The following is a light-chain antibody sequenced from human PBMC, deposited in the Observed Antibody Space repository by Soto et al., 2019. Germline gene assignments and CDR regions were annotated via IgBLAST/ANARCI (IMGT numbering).Light chain of an antibody. CDR3: QQYNNYSLM. J-gene: IGKJ1*01. Sequence: DIPMTQSPSTLSASVGDRVTITCRASQSIRNWLAWYQQKPGQAPKLLISKASNLESGVPSRFSGSGSGTEFTLTINSLQPDDFATYYCQQYNNYSLMFGQGTKVEIK. V-gene: IGKV1-5*03. CDR2: KAS. CDR1: QSIRNW.